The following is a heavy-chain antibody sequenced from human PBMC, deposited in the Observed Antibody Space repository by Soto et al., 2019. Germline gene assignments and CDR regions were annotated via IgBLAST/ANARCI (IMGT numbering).Heavy chain of an antibody. J-gene: IGHJ4*02. CDR1: GGSISTDSHY. D-gene: IGHD4-17*01. CDR3: ARRTNYGDYSFDD. CDR2: VYYAGST. Sequence: QLQLQESGPGLVKPSDTLSLTCTVSGGSISTDSHYWGWIRQPPGKGLEWIGSVYYAGSTYKNPSLHSLVTISVDTSKNPFSLQLNSVTAADTAVYYSARRTNYGDYSFDDWGQGTLVTVSS. V-gene: IGHV4-39*02.